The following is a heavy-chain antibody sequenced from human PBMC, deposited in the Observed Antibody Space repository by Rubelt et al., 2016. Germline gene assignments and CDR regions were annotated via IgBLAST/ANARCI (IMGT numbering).Heavy chain of an antibody. V-gene: IGHV1-3*01. J-gene: IGHJ6*02. Sequence: QVQLVQSGAEVKKPGASVKVSCKASGYTFTSYAMHWVRQAPGQRLEWMGWINAGNGNTKYSQKFQGRGTSTRDTAESTAYMELSSLRSEDTAVYYCARKGYGYGMDVWGQGTTVTVSS. D-gene: IGHD3-16*01. CDR2: INAGNGNT. CDR1: GYTFTSYA. CDR3: ARKGYGYGMDV.